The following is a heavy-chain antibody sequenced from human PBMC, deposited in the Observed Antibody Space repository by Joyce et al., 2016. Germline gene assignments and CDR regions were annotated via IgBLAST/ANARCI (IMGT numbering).Heavy chain of an antibody. CDR1: GFSLRSTGVS. V-gene: IGHV2-5*02. D-gene: IGHD3-22*01. Sequence: QITLKESGPTLVNPTQTLTLTCTFSGFSLRSTGVSVGWIRQPPGQALGWLALIYWDDDKRYSPSLKSRITVTKDTSKNQVVLTRTNMDPVDTATYYGAHRNRKLSGYYPYYYYGMDVWGQGTTVTVSS. CDR2: IYWDDDK. J-gene: IGHJ6*02. CDR3: AHRNRKLSGYYPYYYYGMDV.